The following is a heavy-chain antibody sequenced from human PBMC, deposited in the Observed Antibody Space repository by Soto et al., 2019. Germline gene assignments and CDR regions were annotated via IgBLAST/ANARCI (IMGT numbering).Heavy chain of an antibody. J-gene: IGHJ3*02. Sequence: ASVKVSCKASGYTFTSYVMHWVRQAPGQRLEWMGWINAGNGNTEYSQKFQGRVTITSDTSASTAYMELSSLKSEDTAVYYFARYSGSYRDAFDIWGQGTMVTVSS. CDR2: INAGNGNT. D-gene: IGHD1-26*01. V-gene: IGHV1-3*01. CDR1: GYTFTSYV. CDR3: ARYSGSYRDAFDI.